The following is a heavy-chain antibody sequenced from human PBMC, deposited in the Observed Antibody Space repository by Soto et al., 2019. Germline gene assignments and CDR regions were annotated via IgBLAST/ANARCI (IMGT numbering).Heavy chain of an antibody. CDR1: GFTFSSYG. Sequence: QVQLVESGGGVVQPGRSLRLSCAASGFTFSSYGMHWVRQAPGKGLEWVAVISYDGSNKYYADSVKGRFTISRDNSKNTLYLQMNSLRGEDTAVYYCAKGSAELLSYYYGMDVWGQGTTVTVSS. D-gene: IGHD1-26*01. CDR2: ISYDGSNK. V-gene: IGHV3-30*18. J-gene: IGHJ6*02. CDR3: AKGSAELLSYYYGMDV.